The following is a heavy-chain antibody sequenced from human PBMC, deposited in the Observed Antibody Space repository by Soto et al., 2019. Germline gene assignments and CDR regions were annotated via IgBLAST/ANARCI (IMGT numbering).Heavy chain of an antibody. D-gene: IGHD2-2*01. V-gene: IGHV3-23*01. CDR2: INGGGGTT. CDR3: ARRTTRAVVPAADDY. Sequence: EVQLLESGGGLVQPGGSLRLSCAASGFTFSNYAMNWVRQAPGKGLQYVSVINGGGGTTYYAASVKGRFTISRDNSKNPLYLQMNSLSAEDTAIYYCARRTTRAVVPAADDYWGPGTLVTVSS. J-gene: IGHJ4*02. CDR1: GFTFSNYA.